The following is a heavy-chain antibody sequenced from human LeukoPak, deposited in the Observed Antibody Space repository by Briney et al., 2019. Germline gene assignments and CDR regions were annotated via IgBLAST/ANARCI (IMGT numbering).Heavy chain of an antibody. V-gene: IGHV3-33*01. D-gene: IGHD6-13*01. J-gene: IGHJ5*02. CDR2: IWYDGSNK. CDR1: GFTFSSYG. CDR3: AGSLYSSSWS. Sequence: GGSLTLSCAASGFTFSSYGMHWVRQAPGKGLEWVAVIWYDGSNKYYADSVKGRFTISRDNSKNTLYLQMNSLRAEDTAVYYCAGSLYSSSWSWGQGTLVTVSS.